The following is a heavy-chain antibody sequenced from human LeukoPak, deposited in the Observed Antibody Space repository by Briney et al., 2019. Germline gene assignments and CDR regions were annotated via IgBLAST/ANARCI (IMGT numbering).Heavy chain of an antibody. J-gene: IGHJ6*03. D-gene: IGHD4-17*01. CDR3: AGGDDYGDYYYYYMDV. CDR2: INHSGST. CDR1: GGSFSGYY. V-gene: IGHV4-34*01. Sequence: PSETLSLTCAVYGGSFSGYYWSWIRQPPGKGLEWIGEINHSGSTNYNPSLKSRVPISVDTSKNQFSLKLSSVTAADTAVYYCAGGDDYGDYYYYYMDVWGKGTTVTVSS.